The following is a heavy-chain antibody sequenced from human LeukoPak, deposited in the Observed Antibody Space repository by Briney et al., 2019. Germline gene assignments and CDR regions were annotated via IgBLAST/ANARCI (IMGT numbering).Heavy chain of an antibody. D-gene: IGHD2-2*01. CDR3: AREGQSADYGMDV. J-gene: IGHJ6*04. CDR1: GGSISSYY. V-gene: IGHV4-59*01. Sequence: SETLSLTCTVSGGSISSYYWSWIRQPPGKGLEWIGYICYSGSTNYNPSLKSRVTISVDTSKNQFSLKLSSVTAADTAVYYCAREGQSADYGMDVWGKGTTVTVSS. CDR2: ICYSGST.